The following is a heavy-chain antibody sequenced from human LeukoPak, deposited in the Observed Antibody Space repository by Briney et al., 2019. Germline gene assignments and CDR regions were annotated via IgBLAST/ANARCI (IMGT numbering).Heavy chain of an antibody. V-gene: IGHV4-34*01. CDR1: GGSFSGYY. CDR2: INHSGST. Sequence: SETLSLTCAVYGGSFSGYYWSWIRQPPGKGLEWIGEINHSGSTNYNPSLKIRVTISVDTSKNQFSLKLSSVTAADTAVYYCARRITMVRGVIWPHFDYWGQGTLVTVSS. D-gene: IGHD3-10*01. CDR3: ARRITMVRGVIWPHFDY. J-gene: IGHJ4*02.